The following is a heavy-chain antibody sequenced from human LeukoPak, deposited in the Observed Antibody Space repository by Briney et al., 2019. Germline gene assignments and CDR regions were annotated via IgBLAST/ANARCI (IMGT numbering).Heavy chain of an antibody. V-gene: IGHV3-23*01. Sequence: PGGPLRLSCAASGFTFSNNAMSWVRQAPGKGLEWVSAISGDSTWYADSVKGRFTISRDLSKNTLYLQMNSLRAEDTAVYYCAKPVCTITSCQSYFDYWGQGTLLTVSS. CDR2: ISGDST. J-gene: IGHJ4*02. CDR3: AKPVCTITSCQSYFDY. D-gene: IGHD2-2*01. CDR1: GFTFSNNA.